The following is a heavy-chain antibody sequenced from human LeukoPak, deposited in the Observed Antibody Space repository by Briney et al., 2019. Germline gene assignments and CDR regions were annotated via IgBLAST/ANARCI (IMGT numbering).Heavy chain of an antibody. J-gene: IGHJ4*02. CDR3: AKDMTTVTTILHYFDY. Sequence: GGSLRLPCAASGFTFSSYAMSWVRQAPGKGLEWVSAISGSGGSTYYADSVKGRFTISRDNSKNTLYLQMNSLRAEDTAVYYCAKDMTTVTTILHYFDYWGQGTLVTVSS. CDR2: ISGSGGST. V-gene: IGHV3-23*01. D-gene: IGHD4-17*01. CDR1: GFTFSSYA.